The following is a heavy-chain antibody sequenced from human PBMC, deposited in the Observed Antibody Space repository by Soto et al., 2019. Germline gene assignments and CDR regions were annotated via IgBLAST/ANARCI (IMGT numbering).Heavy chain of an antibody. D-gene: IGHD1-26*01. J-gene: IGHJ4*02. Sequence: SETLSLTCAVYGGSFSGYYWSWIRQPPGKGLEWIGEINHSGSTNYNPSLKSRVTISVDTSKNQFSLKLSSVTAADTAVYYCARLPSGPEWEPLDYWGQGTLVTVSS. CDR1: GGSFSGYY. CDR3: ARLPSGPEWEPLDY. V-gene: IGHV4-34*01. CDR2: INHSGST.